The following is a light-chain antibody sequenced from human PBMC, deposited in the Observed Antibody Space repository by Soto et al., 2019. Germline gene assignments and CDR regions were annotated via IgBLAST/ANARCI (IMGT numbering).Light chain of an antibody. V-gene: IGLV2-14*03. CDR1: SSDVGAYNY. CDR2: DVT. Sequence: QSDLTQPASVSGSPGQSITISCTGTSSDVGAYNYVSWYQQHPGKAPKLMIYDVTNRPSGVSNRFSGSKSGYTASLTISGLQAEDEADYYCSSYTTSSTYVFGTGTKVTVL. CDR3: SSYTTSSTYV. J-gene: IGLJ1*01.